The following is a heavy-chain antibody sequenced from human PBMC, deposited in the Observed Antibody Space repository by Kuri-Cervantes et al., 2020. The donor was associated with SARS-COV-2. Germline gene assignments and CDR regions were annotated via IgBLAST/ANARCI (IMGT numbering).Heavy chain of an antibody. Sequence: GSLRLSCRVSGDSISGYYWSWIRQPPGKGLEWIGEINHSGSTNYNPSLKSRVTISVDTSKNQFSLKLSSVTAADTAVYYCARFSGSEDAFDIWGQGTMVTVSS. D-gene: IGHD3-10*01. V-gene: IGHV4-34*01. CDR3: ARFSGSEDAFDI. CDR1: GDSISGYY. CDR2: INHSGST. J-gene: IGHJ3*02.